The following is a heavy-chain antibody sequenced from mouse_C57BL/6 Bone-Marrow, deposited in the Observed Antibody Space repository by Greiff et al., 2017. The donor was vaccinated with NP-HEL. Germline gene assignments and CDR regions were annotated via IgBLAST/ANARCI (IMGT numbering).Heavy chain of an antibody. D-gene: IGHD1-1*01. CDR3: ARLLRRYFDV. V-gene: IGHV1-82*01. CDR2: IYPGDGDT. CDR1: GYAFSSSW. Sequence: QVQLQQSGPELVKPGASVKISCKASGYAFSSSWMNWVKQRPGKGLEWIGRIYPGDGDTNYNGKFKGKATLTADKSSSTAYMQLSSLTSEDSAVYFCARLLRRYFDVWGTGTTVTVSS. J-gene: IGHJ1*03.